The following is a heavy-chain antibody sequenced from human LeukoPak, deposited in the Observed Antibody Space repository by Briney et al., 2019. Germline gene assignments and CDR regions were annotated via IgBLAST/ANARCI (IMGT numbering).Heavy chain of an antibody. CDR1: GGSISSSSYY. Sequence: PSETLSLTCTVSGGSISSSSYYWGWIRQAPGKGLEWVAKIKQDGSEKNYVDSVKGRFTISRDNTKNSLSLQMNSLRAEDTAVYYCARAMGTSYGFWSGSYTVSYFYYMDVWGKGTTVTVSS. V-gene: IGHV3-7*01. J-gene: IGHJ6*03. CDR2: IKQDGSEK. D-gene: IGHD3-3*01. CDR3: ARAMGTSYGFWSGSYTVSYFYYMDV.